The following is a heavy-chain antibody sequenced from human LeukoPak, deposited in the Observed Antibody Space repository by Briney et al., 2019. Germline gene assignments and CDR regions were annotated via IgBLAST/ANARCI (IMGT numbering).Heavy chain of an antibody. CDR3: ARDVGYCSGGSCYGEYYYYYYYMDV. CDR2: ISSSSSYI. J-gene: IGHJ6*03. V-gene: IGHV3-21*01. Sequence: GGSLRLSCAASGFTFSSYSMNWVRQAPGKGLEGVSSISSSSSYIYYADSVKGRFTISRDNAKNSLYLQMNSLRAEDTAVYYCARDVGYCSGGSCYGEYYYYYYYMDVWGKGTTVTVSS. CDR1: GFTFSSYS. D-gene: IGHD2-15*01.